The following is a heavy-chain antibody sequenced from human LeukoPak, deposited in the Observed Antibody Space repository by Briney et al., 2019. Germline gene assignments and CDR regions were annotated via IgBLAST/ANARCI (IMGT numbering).Heavy chain of an antibody. D-gene: IGHD6-13*01. V-gene: IGHV1-8*02. Sequence: GASVKVSCKASGGSFSNYAFSWVRQATGQGLEWMGWMNPNSGNTGYAQKFQDRVTMTRNTSISTAYMELSSLESEDTAVYYCASALKRGSAGTLIDYWGQGTLVTVSS. CDR3: ASALKRGSAGTLIDY. CDR2: MNPNSGNT. CDR1: GGSFSNYA. J-gene: IGHJ4*02.